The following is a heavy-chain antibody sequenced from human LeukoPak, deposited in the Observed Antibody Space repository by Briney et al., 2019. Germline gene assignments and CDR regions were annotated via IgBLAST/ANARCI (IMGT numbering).Heavy chain of an antibody. D-gene: IGHD1-1*01. V-gene: IGHV3-23*01. J-gene: IGHJ2*01. CDR1: GFTFSTHA. CDR2: ISASGGST. Sequence: GGSLRLSCAASGFTFSTHAMSWVRQAPGKGLEWVSDISASGGSTYYADSVKGRLTISRDNGKNSLYLQMNSLRDEDTAVYYCARLETHWNYWYFDLWGRGTLVTVSS. CDR3: ARLETHWNYWYFDL.